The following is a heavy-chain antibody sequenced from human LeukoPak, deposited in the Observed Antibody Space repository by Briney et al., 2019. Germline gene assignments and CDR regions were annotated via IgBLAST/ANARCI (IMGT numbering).Heavy chain of an antibody. J-gene: IGHJ4*02. V-gene: IGHV4-59*01. Sequence: SETLSLTCTVSDGSISSYYWSWIRQPPGKGLEWIGYIQYSGSTNYNPALKSRVTISVDTSKNQFSLKLTSVTAADTAVYYCARSIYTTSSHPYFFDYWGQGTLVTVSS. CDR2: IQYSGST. CDR3: ARSIYTTSSHPYFFDY. D-gene: IGHD6-6*01. CDR1: DGSISSYY.